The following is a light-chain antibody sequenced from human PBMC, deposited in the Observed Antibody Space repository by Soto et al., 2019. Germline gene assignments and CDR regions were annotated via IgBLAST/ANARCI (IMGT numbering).Light chain of an antibody. J-gene: IGKJ1*01. CDR1: QGISNY. Sequence: IQLTQSPSSLSSSLGDRVTITCRASQGISNYLAWYQQKPGKTPRLLIYGATTLQSGVPSRFSCSGSGTEFTLTISSLQTDDFTTYYCQHYNSYSEAFGQGTKV. CDR3: QHYNSYSEA. V-gene: IGKV1-9*01. CDR2: GAT.